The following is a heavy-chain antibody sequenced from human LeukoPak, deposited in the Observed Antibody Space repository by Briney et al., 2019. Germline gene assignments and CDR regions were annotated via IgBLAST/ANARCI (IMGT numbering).Heavy chain of an antibody. J-gene: IGHJ4*02. CDR3: ARDDSARDDSGAYHY. D-gene: IGHD1-26*01. V-gene: IGHV4-38-2*02. CDR1: GYSISSGRY. Sequence: SETLSLTCAVSGYSISSGRYWGWIRQPPGRGLGWIGSIYHSGSTYYNPSLKSRVTISVDTSKNQFSLNLRSVTAADTAVYYCARDDSARDDSGAYHYWGQGTLVTVSS. CDR2: IYHSGST.